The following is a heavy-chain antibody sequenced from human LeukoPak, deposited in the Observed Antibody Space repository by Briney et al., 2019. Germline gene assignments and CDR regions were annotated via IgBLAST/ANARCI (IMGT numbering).Heavy chain of an antibody. CDR2: ISYDGSNK. J-gene: IGHJ6*02. V-gene: IGHV3-30*18. D-gene: IGHD5-12*01. CDR1: GFTFSSYG. Sequence: GGSLRLSCAASGFTFSSYGMHWVRQAPGKGLEWVAVISYDGSNKYYADSVKGRFTISRDNSKNTLYLQMNSLRAEDTAVYYCAKGGSGYDSDYYGMDVWGQGITVTVSS. CDR3: AKGGSGYDSDYYGMDV.